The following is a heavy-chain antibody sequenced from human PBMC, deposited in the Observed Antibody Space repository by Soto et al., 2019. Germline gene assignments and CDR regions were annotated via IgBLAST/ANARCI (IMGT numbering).Heavy chain of an antibody. CDR2: IYYSGST. D-gene: IGHD3-22*01. CDR1: GGSISSSSYY. CDR3: ARGDYDSSGYSYAFDS. Sequence: SLTCTVSGGSISSSSYYWGWIRQPPGKGLEWTGSIYYSGSTYYNPSLKSRVTISVDTSKNQFSLKLSSVTAADTAVYYCARGDYDSSGYSYAFDSWGQGTMVTVSS. J-gene: IGHJ3*02. V-gene: IGHV4-39*01.